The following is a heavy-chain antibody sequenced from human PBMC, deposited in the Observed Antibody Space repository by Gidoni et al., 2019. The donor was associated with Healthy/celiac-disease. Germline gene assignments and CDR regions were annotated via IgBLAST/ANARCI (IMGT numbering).Heavy chain of an antibody. J-gene: IGHJ4*02. D-gene: IGHD6-13*01. CDR3: ARGFRAYSSSWDPPSDY. CDR2: IYYSGST. Sequence: QVQLQESGPGLVKPSQTLSLTCTVSGGSISSGGYYWSWIRQHPGKGLEWIGYIYYSGSTYYNPSLKSRVTISVDTSKNQFSLKLSSVTAADTAVYYCARGFRAYSSSWDPPSDYWGQGTLVTVSS. CDR1: GGSISSGGYY. V-gene: IGHV4-31*03.